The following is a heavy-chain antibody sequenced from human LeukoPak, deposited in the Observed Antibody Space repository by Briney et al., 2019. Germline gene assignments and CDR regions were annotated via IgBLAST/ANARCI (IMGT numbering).Heavy chain of an antibody. D-gene: IGHD6-13*01. CDR3: ARDEGYSSSWRYWYFDL. CDR1: GGTFSSYA. V-gene: IGHV1-69*13. CDR2: TIPIFGTA. Sequence: ASVKVSCKASGGTFSSYAISWVRQAPGQGLEWMGGTIPIFGTATYAQKFQGRVTITADESTSTAYMELSRLRSEDTAVYYCARDEGYSSSWRYWYFDLWGRGTLVTVSS. J-gene: IGHJ2*01.